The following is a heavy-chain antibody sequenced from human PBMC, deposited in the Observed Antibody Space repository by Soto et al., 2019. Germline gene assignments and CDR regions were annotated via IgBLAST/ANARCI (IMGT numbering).Heavy chain of an antibody. CDR1: GGTFSSYA. J-gene: IGHJ4*02. CDR2: IIPIFGTA. D-gene: IGHD2-15*01. CDR3: ASARYTYCSGGSCYSFDY. V-gene: IGHV1-69*13. Sequence: SVKVSCKASGGTFSSYAISWVRQAPGQGLEWMGGIIPIFGTANYAQKFQGRVTITADESTSTAYMELSSLRSEDTAVYYCASARYTYCSGGSCYSFDYWGQGTLVTAPQ.